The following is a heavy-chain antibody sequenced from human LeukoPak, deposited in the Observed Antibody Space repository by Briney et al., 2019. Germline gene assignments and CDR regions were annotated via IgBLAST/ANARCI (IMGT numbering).Heavy chain of an antibody. CDR1: GGSISSSSYY. D-gene: IGHD3-9*01. Sequence: PSETLSLTCTVSGGSISSSSYYWGWIRQPPGKGLEWIGSIYYSGSTYYNPSLKSRVTISVDTSKNQFSLKLSSVTAADTAVYYCARDHHVLRYFDWSGDLFDYWGQGTLVTVSS. V-gene: IGHV4-39*02. CDR3: ARDHHVLRYFDWSGDLFDY. J-gene: IGHJ4*02. CDR2: IYYSGST.